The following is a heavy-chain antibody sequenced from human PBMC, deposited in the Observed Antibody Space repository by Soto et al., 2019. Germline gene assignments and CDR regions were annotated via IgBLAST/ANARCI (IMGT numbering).Heavy chain of an antibody. CDR3: ARLEYSSSSSHYYYYGMDV. V-gene: IGHV5-10-1*01. CDR1: GYSFTSYW. D-gene: IGHD6-6*01. Sequence: PXESLRISWKGSGYSFTSYWISWVRQMPGKGLEWMGRIDPSDSYTNYSPSFQGHITISADKSISTAYLQWSSLKASDTAMYYCARLEYSSSSSHYYYYGMDVWGQGTTVTVSS. J-gene: IGHJ6*02. CDR2: IDPSDSYT.